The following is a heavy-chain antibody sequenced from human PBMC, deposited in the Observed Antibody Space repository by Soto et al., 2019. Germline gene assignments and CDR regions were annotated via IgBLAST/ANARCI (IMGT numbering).Heavy chain of an antibody. CDR2: IRSKAYGGTT. D-gene: IGHD3-10*01. CDR1: GFTFGDYA. J-gene: IGHJ5*02. CDR3: TRGTRGSVLRFRFDP. Sequence: GGSLRLSCTASGFTFGDYAMSWFRQAPGKGLEWVGFIRSKAYGGTTEYAASVKGRFTISRDDSKSIAYLQMNSLKTEDTAVYYCTRGTRGSVLRFRFDPWGQGTLVTVSS. V-gene: IGHV3-49*03.